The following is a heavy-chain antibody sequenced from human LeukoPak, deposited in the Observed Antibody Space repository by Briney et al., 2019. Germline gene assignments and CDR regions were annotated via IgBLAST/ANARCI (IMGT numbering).Heavy chain of an antibody. J-gene: IGHJ4*02. CDR2: IKQDGSEK. V-gene: IGHV3-7*01. D-gene: IGHD3-3*01. Sequence: GGSLRLSCAASGFTFSSYWMSWVRQAPGKGLEWVANIKQDGSEKYYVDSVKGRFTISRDNAKNSLYLQMNSLRAEDTAVYYCARVFRFLEWLSYGYWGQGTLVAVSS. CDR1: GFTFSSYW. CDR3: ARVFRFLEWLSYGY.